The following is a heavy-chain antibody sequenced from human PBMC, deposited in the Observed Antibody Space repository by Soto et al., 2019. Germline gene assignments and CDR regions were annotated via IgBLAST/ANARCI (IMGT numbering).Heavy chain of an antibody. CDR3: ARESTGTTPYYYGMDV. J-gene: IGHJ6*01. CDR2: TYYRSKWYN. V-gene: IGHV6-1*01. CDR1: GATVCRHSAA. Sequence: TFYLTCTLSGATVCRHSAAWNCITQSPSRGLEWLGRTYYRSKWYNDYAVSVKSRITINPDTSKNQFSLQLNSVTPEDTAVYYWARESTGTTPYYYGMDVWGQGTTVTVSA. D-gene: IGHD1-7*01.